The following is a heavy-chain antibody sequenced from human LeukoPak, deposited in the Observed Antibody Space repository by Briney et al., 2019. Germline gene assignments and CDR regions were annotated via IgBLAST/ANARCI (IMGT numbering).Heavy chain of an antibody. J-gene: IGHJ3*02. Sequence: PSETLSLTCTVSGGSISSYYWNWIRQPPGQGLGWIGYIYLTGPANHHSPLKSQVTLSLSRSKNQCALKLTAVTAADTATYYCARVGGMTTINNAACDIWGQGTMGTVSS. D-gene: IGHD5-24*01. V-gene: IGHV4-59*01. CDR1: GGSISSYY. CDR3: ARVGGMTTINNAACDI. CDR2: IYLTGPA.